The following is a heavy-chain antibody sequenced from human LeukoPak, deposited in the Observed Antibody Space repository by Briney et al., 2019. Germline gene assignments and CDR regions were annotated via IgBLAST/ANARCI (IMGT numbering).Heavy chain of an antibody. CDR2: IHYSGSP. CDR3: ARHSNWNGGVDWFDP. CDR1: GGSNY. J-gene: IGHJ5*02. D-gene: IGHD1-20*01. Sequence: LETLSLTCTVSGGSNYWSWIRQPPRKGLEWIGYIHYSGSPNYNPPLKSRVTISIDTSKNQFSLRLNSVTAADTAVYYCARHSNWNGGVDWFDPWGQGTQVTVSS. V-gene: IGHV4-59*08.